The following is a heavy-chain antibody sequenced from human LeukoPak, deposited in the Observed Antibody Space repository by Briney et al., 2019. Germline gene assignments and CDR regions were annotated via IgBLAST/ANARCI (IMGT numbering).Heavy chain of an antibody. CDR3: ARSVNSGYLPFDY. CDR1: GFPLSTHDVG. V-gene: IGHV2-5*01. CDR2: NYWNVDK. Sequence: ETGPTLIHPRPAPTFTFTFYGFPLSTHDVGGGLIRQPPRKDLEWITLNYWNVDKRYSPSLKSRLTITKDTSKNQVVLTMTNMDPVDTATYYCARSVNSGYLPFDYWGQGTLVTVSS. J-gene: IGHJ4*02. D-gene: IGHD5-12*01.